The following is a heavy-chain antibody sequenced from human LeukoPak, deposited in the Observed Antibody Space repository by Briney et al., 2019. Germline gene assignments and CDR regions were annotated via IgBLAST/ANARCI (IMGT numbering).Heavy chain of an antibody. CDR1: GYTFTSYY. Sequence: ASVKVSCKASGYTFTSYYMHWVRQAPGQGLEWMGIINPSGGSTSYAQKFQGRVTMTRDMSTSTVNMELSSLRSEDTAVYYCATGVGDPGIAFDIWGQGTMVTVSS. CDR2: INPSGGST. CDR3: ATGVGDPGIAFDI. D-gene: IGHD3-10*01. V-gene: IGHV1-46*01. J-gene: IGHJ3*02.